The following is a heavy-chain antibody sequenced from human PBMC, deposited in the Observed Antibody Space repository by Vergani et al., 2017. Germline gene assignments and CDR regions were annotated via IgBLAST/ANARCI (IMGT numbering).Heavy chain of an antibody. CDR2: ISYDGSNK. D-gene: IGHD2-2*01. CDR1: GFTFSSYG. Sequence: QVQLVESGGGVVQPGRSLRLSCAASGFTFSSYGMHWVRQAPGKGLEWVAVISYDGSNKYDADSVKGRFTISRDNSKNTLYLQMNSLRAEDTAVYYCAKLAYCSSTSCDGYFDLWGRGTLVTVSS. CDR3: AKLAYCSSTSCDGYFDL. V-gene: IGHV3-30*18. J-gene: IGHJ2*01.